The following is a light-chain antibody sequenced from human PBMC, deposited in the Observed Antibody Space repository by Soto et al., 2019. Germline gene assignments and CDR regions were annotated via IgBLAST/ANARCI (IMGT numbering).Light chain of an antibody. CDR3: QQSYSTPRT. J-gene: IGKJ4*02. Sequence: DIQMTPSPSPLSAAVGDRVTINCRASQSISSYLNWYQQKPGKAPKLLIYAASSLQSGVPSRFSGSVSGTDFTLTISSLQPEDFATYYCQQSYSTPRTFGGGTKVDIK. CDR1: QSISSY. CDR2: AAS. V-gene: IGKV1-39*01.